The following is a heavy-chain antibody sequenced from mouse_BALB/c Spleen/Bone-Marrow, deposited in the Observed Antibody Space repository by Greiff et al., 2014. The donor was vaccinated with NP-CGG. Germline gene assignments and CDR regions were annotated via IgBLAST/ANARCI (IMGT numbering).Heavy chain of an antibody. D-gene: IGHD1-1*01. CDR3: ARGDINSYGNTNYFAY. CDR2: ITRGGNT. V-gene: IGHV5-6-5*01. J-gene: IGHJ2*01. CDR1: GFTFSSYA. Sequence: DVKLVESGGGLVKPGGSLKLSCAASGFTFSSYAMSWVRQTPEKRLEWVASITRGGNTYYPDSVKGRFTISRDNARDILYLQMSSLRSKDTAIYYCARGDINSYGNTNYFAYGGQGTPLTFSS.